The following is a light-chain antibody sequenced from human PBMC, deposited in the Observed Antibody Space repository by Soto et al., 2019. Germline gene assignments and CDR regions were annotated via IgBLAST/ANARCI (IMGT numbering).Light chain of an antibody. J-gene: IGKJ2*01. CDR3: QQYAGSPRT. CDR1: QSVRSNF. V-gene: IGKV3-20*01. CDR2: DAY. Sequence: EIVLTQSPGTLSLSPGGTATLSCRASQSVRSNFLAWYQHKPGQAPRLLIHDAYSRATGIPDRFSGSGSDRDFTLTISRLEPEDFAVYYCQQYAGSPRTFGQGTKLEIK.